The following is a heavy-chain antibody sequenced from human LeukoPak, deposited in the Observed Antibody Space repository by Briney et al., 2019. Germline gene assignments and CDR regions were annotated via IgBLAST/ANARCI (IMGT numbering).Heavy chain of an antibody. CDR3: AKRDAQYYYGMDV. CDR1: GFTFSSYG. J-gene: IGHJ6*02. CDR2: ISYDGSNK. V-gene: IGHV3-30*18. Sequence: GRSLRLSCAASGFTFSSYGMHWVRQAPGKGLEWVAVISYDGSNKYYADSVKGRFTISRDNFKNTLYLQMNSLRAEDTAVYYCAKRDAQYYYGMDVWGQGTTVTVSS.